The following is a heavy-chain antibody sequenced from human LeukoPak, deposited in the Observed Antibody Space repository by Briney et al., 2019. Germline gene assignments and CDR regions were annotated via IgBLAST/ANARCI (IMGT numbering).Heavy chain of an antibody. CDR3: ARLEIAAANFDY. Sequence: SQTLSLTCTVSGGSISSGYYWGWIRQPPGKGLEWIGSIYHSGSTYYNPSLKSRVTISVDTSKNQFSLKLSSVTAADTAVYYCARLEIAAANFDYWGLRTLVTVSS. J-gene: IGHJ4*02. CDR1: GGSISSGYY. D-gene: IGHD6-13*01. V-gene: IGHV4-38-2*02. CDR2: IYHSGST.